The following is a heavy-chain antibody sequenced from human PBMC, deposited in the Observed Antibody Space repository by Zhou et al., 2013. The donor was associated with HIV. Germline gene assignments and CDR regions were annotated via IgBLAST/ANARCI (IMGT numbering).Heavy chain of an antibody. CDR1: GGAFSNYA. Sequence: QVQLVQSGAEVKKPGASVKVSCKASGGAFSNYAISWVRQAPGQGLEWMGGIIPIFGTANYAQKFQGRVTITTDESTSTAYMELSSLRSEDTAVYYCARDEMAYPSSGYHYMDVVGTKGPRSTVSS. D-gene: IGHD6-6*01. CDR3: ARDEMAYPSSGYHYMDV. V-gene: IGHV1-69*05. J-gene: IGHJ6*03. CDR2: IIPIFGTA.